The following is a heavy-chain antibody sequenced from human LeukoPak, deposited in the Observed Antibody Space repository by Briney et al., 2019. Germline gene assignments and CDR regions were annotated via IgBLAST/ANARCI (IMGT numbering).Heavy chain of an antibody. CDR2: IKQGGSEK. J-gene: IGHJ4*02. CDR1: GFTFSNYW. D-gene: IGHD3-9*01. Sequence: GGSLRLSCAASGFTFSNYWMTWVRQVPGKGLEWVANIKQGGSEKYYVDSVKGRFTISRDNAKNSLYLQMNSLRAEDTAVYYCARAGNYDILTGYYSSQEIDYWGQGTLVTVSS. CDR3: ARAGNYDILTGYYSSQEIDY. V-gene: IGHV3-7*01.